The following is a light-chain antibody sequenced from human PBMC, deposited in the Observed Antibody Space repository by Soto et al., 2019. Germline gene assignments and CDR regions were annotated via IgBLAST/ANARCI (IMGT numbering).Light chain of an antibody. Sequence: QSVLTQPPSVSGAPGQRVTISCTGSSSNIGAGYAVHWYQQLPGTAPKLLIYGNSNRPSGAPDRFSGSKSGTSASLAITGLQAEDEADYYCQSYDSSLSSYVFGTGTKLTVL. CDR2: GNS. V-gene: IGLV1-40*01. J-gene: IGLJ1*01. CDR3: QSYDSSLSSYV. CDR1: SSNIGAGYA.